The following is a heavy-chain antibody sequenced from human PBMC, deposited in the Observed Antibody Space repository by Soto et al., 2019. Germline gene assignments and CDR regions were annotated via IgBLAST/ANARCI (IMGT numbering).Heavy chain of an antibody. D-gene: IGHD4-17*01. J-gene: IGHJ4*02. V-gene: IGHV1-3*01. CDR1: GYTFRGSV. Sequence: ASVKVSCKASGYTFRGSVMHWVRQAPGQGLEWMGWINADNGNTKYSQKFQGRVTMTWDTSASTAYMELSSLRSEDTAIYYCASESDATTATSLDYWGQGTLVTVSS. CDR3: ASESDATTATSLDY. CDR2: INADNGNT.